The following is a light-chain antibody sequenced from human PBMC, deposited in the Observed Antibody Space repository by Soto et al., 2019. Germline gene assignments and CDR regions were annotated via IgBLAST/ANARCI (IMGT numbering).Light chain of an antibody. CDR2: EDN. CDR1: SGSIASNY. V-gene: IGLV6-57*03. CDR3: QSYDSNKGV. J-gene: IGLJ2*01. Sequence: NFMLTQPHSVSESPGKTVTISCTRSSGSIASNYVQWYQQRPGSAPTTVIYEDNQRPSGVPDRFSGSIDSSSNSASLTFSGLKTEDEADYYGQSYDSNKGVVGGGTKLTVL.